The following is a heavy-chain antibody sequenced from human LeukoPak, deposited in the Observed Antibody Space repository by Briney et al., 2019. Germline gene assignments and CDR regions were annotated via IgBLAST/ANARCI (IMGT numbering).Heavy chain of an antibody. V-gene: IGHV4-59*01. CDR1: GGSISSYY. CDR2: IYYSGST. D-gene: IGHD4-17*01. J-gene: IGHJ3*02. CDR3: ARDDYGDDDDAFDI. Sequence: SETLSLTCTVSGGSISSYYWSWIRQPPGKGLEWIGYIYYSGSTNYNPSLKGRVTISVDTSKNQFSLKLSSVTAADTAVYYCARDDYGDDDDAFDIWGQGTMVTVSS.